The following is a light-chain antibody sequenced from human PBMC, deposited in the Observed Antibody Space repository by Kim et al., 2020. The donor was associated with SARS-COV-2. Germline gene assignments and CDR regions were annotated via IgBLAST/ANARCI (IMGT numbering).Light chain of an antibody. CDR1: QSISSW. CDR2: KAS. V-gene: IGKV1-5*03. J-gene: IGKJ4*01. Sequence: ASVGDRVTLTCRASQSISSWLAWYQQKPGKAPKLLIYKASSLESGVPSRFSGSGSGTEFTLTISSLQPDDFATYYCQQYNSYRLTFGGGTKVDIK. CDR3: QQYNSYRLT.